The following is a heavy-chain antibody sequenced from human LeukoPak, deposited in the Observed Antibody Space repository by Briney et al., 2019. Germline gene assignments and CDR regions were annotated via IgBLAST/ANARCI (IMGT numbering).Heavy chain of an antibody. Sequence: GGSLRLSCAASGFTFSSYAMHWVRQAPGEGLEWVAVISYDGSNKYYADSVKGRFTISRDNSKNTLYLQMNSLRAEDTAVYYCARDADMGYSGYDWFRYWGQGTLVTVSS. CDR1: GFTFSSYA. CDR3: ARDADMGYSGYDWFRY. J-gene: IGHJ4*02. CDR2: ISYDGSNK. V-gene: IGHV3-30*04. D-gene: IGHD5-12*01.